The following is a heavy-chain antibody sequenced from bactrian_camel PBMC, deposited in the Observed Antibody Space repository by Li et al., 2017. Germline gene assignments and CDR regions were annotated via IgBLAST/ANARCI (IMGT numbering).Heavy chain of an antibody. CDR3: AADRRCQMRDGTVLTTERHDYSN. CDR2: IFTGLTAT. D-gene: IGHD2*01. CDR1: MYHYSDLC. J-gene: IGHJ4*01. Sequence: HVQLVESGGGSVQAGESLELTCRYTMYHYSDLCMAWFRQVPGKEMEGVAAIFTGLTATYYADAVKGRFIITHEGAKNSVFLTMNNLKPEDSATYYCAADRRCQMRDGTVLTTERHDYSNWGQGTQVTVS. V-gene: IGHV3S1*01.